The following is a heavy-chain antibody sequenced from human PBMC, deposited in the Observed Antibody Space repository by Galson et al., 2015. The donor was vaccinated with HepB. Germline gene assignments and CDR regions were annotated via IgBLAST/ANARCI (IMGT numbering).Heavy chain of an antibody. CDR3: ARPRPYEI. V-gene: IGHV5-51*01. CDR1: GYSFTSYW. J-gene: IGHJ3*02. CDR2: IWPGDSDT. Sequence: QSGAAAVKPGESLKISWKGSGYSFTSYWIGWGRQMPGKVLEWMGIIWPGDSDTRYSPAFQGQVTISTDKSTSTAYLQWSSLKASDTAMYYCARPRPYEIWGQGTMVTVSS.